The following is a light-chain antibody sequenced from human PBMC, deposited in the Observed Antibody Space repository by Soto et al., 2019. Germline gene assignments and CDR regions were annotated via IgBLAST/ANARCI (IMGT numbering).Light chain of an antibody. CDR3: QQYGVSQWT. V-gene: IGKV3-20*01. CDR1: QSVSDNY. Sequence: EIVLTQAPGTLSLSPGERATLSCRASQSVSDNYFAWYQQKPGQAPRLLIYAVSSRATGIPDRFSGSGSGTDFTLTISRLEPEDSAVYYCQQYGVSQWTFGHGTKWIS. J-gene: IGKJ1*01. CDR2: AVS.